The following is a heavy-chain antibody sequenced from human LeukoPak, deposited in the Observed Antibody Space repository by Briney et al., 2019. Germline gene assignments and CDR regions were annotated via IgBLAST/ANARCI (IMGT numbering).Heavy chain of an antibody. V-gene: IGHV1-69*13. D-gene: IGHD3-22*01. CDR1: GGTFSSYV. CDR2: IIPIFGTA. Sequence: SVKVSCKASGGTFSSYVISWVRQAPGQGLEWMGGIIPIFGTANYAQKFQGRVTITADESTSTAYMELSSLRSEDTAVYYCAGLPTYYYDSSGYPYGMDVWGQGTTVTVSS. CDR3: AGLPTYYYDSSGYPYGMDV. J-gene: IGHJ6*02.